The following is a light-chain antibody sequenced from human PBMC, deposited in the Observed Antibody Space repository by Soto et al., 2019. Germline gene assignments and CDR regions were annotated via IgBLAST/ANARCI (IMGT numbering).Light chain of an antibody. CDR1: SSDVGIYNY. CDR3: VSYTTRTILVV. V-gene: IGLV2-14*01. J-gene: IGLJ2*01. CDR2: EVS. Sequence: QSVLTQPASVSGSPGQSITISCTGTSSDVGIYNYVSWYQHHPGKAPKLMIYEVSNRPSGVSNRFSGSKSGNTASLTISGLQGEDEADYYCVSYTTRTILVVFGGGTKLTVL.